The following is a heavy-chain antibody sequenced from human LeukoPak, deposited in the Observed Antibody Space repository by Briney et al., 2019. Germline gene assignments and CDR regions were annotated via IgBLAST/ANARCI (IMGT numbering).Heavy chain of an antibody. V-gene: IGHV3-30*02. CDR2: IRYDGSNK. CDR1: GFTFSSYG. Sequence: GGSLRLSCAASGFTFSSYGMHWVRQAPGKGLEWVAFIRYDGSNKYYAGSVKGRFTISRDNSKNTLYPQMNSLRAEDTAVYYCAKNYLTPLYCSSTSCHDAFDIWGQGTMVTVSS. D-gene: IGHD2-2*01. J-gene: IGHJ3*02. CDR3: AKNYLTPLYCSSTSCHDAFDI.